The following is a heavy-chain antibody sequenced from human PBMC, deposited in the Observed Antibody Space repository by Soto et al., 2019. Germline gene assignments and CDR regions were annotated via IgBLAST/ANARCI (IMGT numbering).Heavy chain of an antibody. V-gene: IGHV3-64D*08. D-gene: IGHD5-12*01. CDR1: GFTFSSYA. J-gene: IGHJ4*02. CDR2: ISSNGGST. Sequence: GGSLRLSCSASGFTFSSYAMHWVRQAPGKGLEYVSAISSNGGSTYYADSVKGRFTISRDNSKNTLYLQMSSLRAEDTAVYYCVKVQRDGYNSLSGGYLGLDYWGQGTLVTVSS. CDR3: VKVQRDGYNSLSGGYLGLDY.